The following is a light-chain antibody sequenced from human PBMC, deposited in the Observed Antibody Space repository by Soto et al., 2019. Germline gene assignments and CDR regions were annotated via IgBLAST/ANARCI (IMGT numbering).Light chain of an antibody. CDR2: DVS. CDR1: STDFGGYKY. CDR3: CSYAGGWV. J-gene: IGLJ3*02. V-gene: IGLV2-11*01. Sequence: QSVLTQPRSVSGSPGQSVSISCAGTSTDFGGYKYVSWYQQHPGKAPKLMIFDVSDRPSGVPDRFSGSKSGNTASLCISGLQPEDEADYFCCSYAGGWVFGGGTKVTVL.